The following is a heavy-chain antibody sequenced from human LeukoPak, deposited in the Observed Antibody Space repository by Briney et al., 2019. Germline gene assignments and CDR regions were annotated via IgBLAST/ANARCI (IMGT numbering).Heavy chain of an antibody. CDR1: GYSISSGYY. D-gene: IGHD3-22*01. Sequence: SETLSLTCAVSGYSISSGYYWGWIRQPPRKGLEWIGSIYHTGNTYYNPSLKSRVTISVDTSKNKFSLKLSSVTAAYTAVYYCARHYDSSGYSHFDYWGQGTLVTVSS. CDR3: ARHYDSSGYSHFDY. J-gene: IGHJ4*02. V-gene: IGHV4-38-2*01. CDR2: IYHTGNT.